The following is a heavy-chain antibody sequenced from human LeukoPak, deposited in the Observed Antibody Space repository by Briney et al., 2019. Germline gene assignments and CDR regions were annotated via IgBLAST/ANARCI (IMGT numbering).Heavy chain of an antibody. D-gene: IGHD7-27*01. CDR3: ARLGAFDI. V-gene: IGHV4-59*01. CDR2: IYYSGST. J-gene: IGHJ3*02. Sequence: SETLSLTCTVSGGSTSSYYWSWIRQPPGKGLEWIGYIYYSGSTNYNPSLKSRVTISVDTSKNQFSLKLSSVTAADTAVYYCARLGAFDIWGQGTMVTVSS. CDR1: GGSTSSYY.